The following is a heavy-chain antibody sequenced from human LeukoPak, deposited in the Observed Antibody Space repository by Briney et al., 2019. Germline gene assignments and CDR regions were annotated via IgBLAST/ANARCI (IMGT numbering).Heavy chain of an antibody. CDR1: GGSISSYY. J-gene: IGHJ4*02. V-gene: IGHV4-59*01. D-gene: IGHD1-26*01. CDR3: ARRGGSFPSFDY. Sequence: SETLPLTCTVSGGSISSYYWSWIRQPPGKGLEWIGYIYYSGSTNYNPSLKSRVTISVDTSKNQFSLKLSSVAAADTAVYYCARRGGSFPSFDYWGQGTLVTVSS. CDR2: IYYSGST.